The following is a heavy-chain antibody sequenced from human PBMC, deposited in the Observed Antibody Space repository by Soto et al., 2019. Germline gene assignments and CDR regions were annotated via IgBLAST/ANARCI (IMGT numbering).Heavy chain of an antibody. CDR1: FRTQA. D-gene: IGHD1-20*01. Sequence: FRTQATRWVCQAAGQRLEWMGWINAGTGDTKYSQEFQGRVTIIRYTSASTAYMELSSLRSEDSAVYYCATIISGHAHWGQGALLTVS. V-gene: IGHV1-3*01. CDR2: INAGTGDT. J-gene: IGHJ4*02. CDR3: ATIISGHAH.